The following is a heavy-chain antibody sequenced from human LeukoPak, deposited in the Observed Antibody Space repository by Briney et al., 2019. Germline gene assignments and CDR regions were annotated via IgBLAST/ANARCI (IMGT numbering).Heavy chain of an antibody. D-gene: IGHD3-10*01. CDR1: GFTFSSYS. J-gene: IGHJ3*02. CDR3: ARVRGSGSYAFDI. CDR2: ISSSSSYI. V-gene: IGHV3-21*01. Sequence: GGSLRLSCAASGFTFSSYSMNWVRQAPGKGLEWVSSISSSSSYIYYADSVKGRFTISRDNAKNSLYLQMNSLRAEDTAVYYCARVRGSGSYAFDIWGQGTMVTVSS.